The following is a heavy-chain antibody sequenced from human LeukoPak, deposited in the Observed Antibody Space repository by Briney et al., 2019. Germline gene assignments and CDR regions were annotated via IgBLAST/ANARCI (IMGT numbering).Heavy chain of an antibody. CDR1: GFTFSNAW. D-gene: IGHD3-22*01. CDR2: IKSKTDGGTT. J-gene: IGHJ4*02. Sequence: PGGSLRLSCAASGFTFSNAWMSWVRQAPGKGLEWVGRIKSKTDGGTTDYAAPVKGRFTISRDDSKNTLYLQMNSLKIEDTAVYYCATDPYDSSGYCSQVGYWGQGTLVTVSS. V-gene: IGHV3-15*01. CDR3: ATDPYDSSGYCSQVGY.